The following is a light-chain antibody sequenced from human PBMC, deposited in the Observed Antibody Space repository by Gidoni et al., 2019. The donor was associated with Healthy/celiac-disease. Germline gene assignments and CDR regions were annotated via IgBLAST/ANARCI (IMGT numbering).Light chain of an antibody. J-gene: IGLJ2*01. CDR1: SSDVGGYNY. CDR2: EVS. Sequence: QSALPQPPSASGSPGQSVPISCTGNSSDVGGYNYVPWYQQHPGKAPKLMIYEVSKRPSGVPDRFSGSKSGNTASLTVSGLQAEDEADYYCSSYAGSNNLVFGGGTKLTVL. CDR3: SSYAGSNNLV. V-gene: IGLV2-8*01.